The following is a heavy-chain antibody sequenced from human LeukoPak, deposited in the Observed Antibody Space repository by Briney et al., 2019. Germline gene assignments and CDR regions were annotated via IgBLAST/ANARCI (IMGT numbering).Heavy chain of an antibody. Sequence: PGVSLGLSCAASGFTFSRYWMSWVRQAPGKGLEWVANIKEDGSIKYYVDSVKGRLTIFRDNAKSSLYLQVNSLRAEDTAMYYCARIGYSSSSIDYWGQGTLVTVSS. D-gene: IGHD6-13*01. CDR1: GFTFSRYW. V-gene: IGHV3-7*01. CDR2: IKEDGSIK. CDR3: ARIGYSSSSIDY. J-gene: IGHJ4*02.